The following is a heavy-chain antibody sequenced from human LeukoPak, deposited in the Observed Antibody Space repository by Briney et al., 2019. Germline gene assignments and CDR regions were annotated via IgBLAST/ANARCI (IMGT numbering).Heavy chain of an antibody. CDR1: GFTFSSYR. CDR3: AKDPGGSEYYDFWSGYSSTAFDY. CDR2: IKDDGSEK. J-gene: IGHJ4*02. Sequence: GGSLRLSCAASGFTFSSYRRSWRRQAPGKGVGWVANIKDDGSEKYYVDSVKGRFTISRDNAKNSLYLQMNSLTAEDTAVYYWAKDPGGSEYYDFWSGYSSTAFDYWGQGTLVTVSS. V-gene: IGHV3-7*01. D-gene: IGHD3-3*01.